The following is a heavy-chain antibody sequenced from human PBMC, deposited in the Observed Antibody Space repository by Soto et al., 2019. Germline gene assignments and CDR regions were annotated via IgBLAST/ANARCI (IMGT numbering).Heavy chain of an antibody. CDR2: ISSDGGRT. V-gene: IGHV3-64D*06. CDR3: VKDGDYYDSSGDYYEGYFDS. J-gene: IGHJ4*02. Sequence: GSLRLSCSASGFTFSSYVMHWVRQAPGKGLEFVSAISSDGGRTYYADSVKGRFTVSRDNSKNTLYFQMSSVRTEDTAVYYCVKDGDYYDSSGDYYEGYFDSWGQGT. D-gene: IGHD3-22*01. CDR1: GFTFSSYV.